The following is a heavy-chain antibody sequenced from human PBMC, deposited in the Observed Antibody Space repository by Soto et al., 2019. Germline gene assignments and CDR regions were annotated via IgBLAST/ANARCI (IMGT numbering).Heavy chain of an antibody. J-gene: IGHJ6*02. D-gene: IGHD2-2*02. Sequence: SETLSLTCAVYGGSFSGYYWSWIRQPPGKGLEWIGEVNHSGSTNYNPSLKSRVTISVDTSKNQFSLKLSSVTAADTAAYYCARGLDIVVVPAAIHGMDVWGQGTTVTVSS. CDR3: ARGLDIVVVPAAIHGMDV. CDR2: VNHSGST. CDR1: GGSFSGYY. V-gene: IGHV4-34*01.